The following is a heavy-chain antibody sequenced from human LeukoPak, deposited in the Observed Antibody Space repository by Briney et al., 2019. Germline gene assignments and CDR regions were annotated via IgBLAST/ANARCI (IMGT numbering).Heavy chain of an antibody. CDR1: GFTFSSYA. Sequence: PGRSLRLSCAASGFTFSSYAMHWVRQAPGKGLEWVAVISYDGSNKYYADSVKGRFTISRDNSKDTLYLQMNSLRAEDTAVYYCAKGSALVVVTALGFDPWGQGTLVTVSS. J-gene: IGHJ5*02. CDR2: ISYDGSNK. CDR3: AKGSALVVVTALGFDP. V-gene: IGHV3-30*04. D-gene: IGHD2-21*02.